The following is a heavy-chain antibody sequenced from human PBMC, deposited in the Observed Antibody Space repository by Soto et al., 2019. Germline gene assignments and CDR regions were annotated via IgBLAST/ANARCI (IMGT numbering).Heavy chain of an antibody. D-gene: IGHD3-22*01. J-gene: IGHJ5*02. Sequence: SETLSLTCTVSGGSISSYYWSWIRRPPGKGLEWIGYIYYSGSTNYNPSLKSRVTISVDTSKNQFSLKLSSVTAADTAVYYCARDSSGYYENWFDPWGQGTLVTVSS. CDR2: IYYSGST. V-gene: IGHV4-59*01. CDR3: ARDSSGYYENWFDP. CDR1: GGSISSYY.